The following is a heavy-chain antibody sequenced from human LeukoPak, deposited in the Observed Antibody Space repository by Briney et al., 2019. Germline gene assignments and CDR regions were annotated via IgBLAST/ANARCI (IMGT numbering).Heavy chain of an antibody. Sequence: GASVKVSCKASGGTFSSYAISWVRQAPGQGLEWMGGIIPIFGTANYAQKFQGRVTITADESTSTAYMEVSSLRSEDTAVYYCARVNLGITMIVGRGYYFDYWGQGTLVTVSS. CDR3: ARVNLGITMIVGRGYYFDY. J-gene: IGHJ4*02. V-gene: IGHV1-69*13. CDR2: IIPIFGTA. CDR1: GGTFSSYA. D-gene: IGHD3-22*01.